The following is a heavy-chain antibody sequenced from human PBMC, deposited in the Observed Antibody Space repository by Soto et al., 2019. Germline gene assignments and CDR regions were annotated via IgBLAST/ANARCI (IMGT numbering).Heavy chain of an antibody. CDR1: GFTFSSYG. CDR2: IWYDGSNK. D-gene: IGHD3-3*01. V-gene: IGHV3-33*01. CDR3: TRGYDFWSGYQPNWFDP. Sequence: QVQLVESGGGVVQPGRSLRLSCAASGFTFSSYGMHWVRQAPGKGQEWVAVIWYDGSNKYYADSVKGRFTISRDNSKNTLYLQMNSLRAEDTAVYYCTRGYDFWSGYQPNWFDPWGQGTLVTVSS. J-gene: IGHJ5*02.